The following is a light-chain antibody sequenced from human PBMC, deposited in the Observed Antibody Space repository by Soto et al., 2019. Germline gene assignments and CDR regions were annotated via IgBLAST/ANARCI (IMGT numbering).Light chain of an antibody. CDR2: KAS. CDR1: QSISSW. CDR3: QHYNSYSET. V-gene: IGKV1-5*03. Sequence: DIQMTQSPSTLSASVGDRVTITCRASQSISSWLAWYQQKPGKAPKLLIYKASTLKSGVPSRFSGSGSGTEFTLTISSLQPDDSATYYCQHYNSYSETFGQGTKVDIK. J-gene: IGKJ1*01.